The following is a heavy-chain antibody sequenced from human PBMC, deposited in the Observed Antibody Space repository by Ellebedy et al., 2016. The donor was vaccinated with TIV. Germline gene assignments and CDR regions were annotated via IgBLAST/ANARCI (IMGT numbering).Heavy chain of an antibody. Sequence: AASVKVSCKASGYTFTSYYMHWVRQAPGKGLEWMGGFDPEDGETIYAQKFQGRVTMTEDTSTDTAYMELSSLRAEDTAVYYCASATSGFDYWGQGALATVSS. CDR2: FDPEDGET. J-gene: IGHJ4*02. CDR3: ASATSGFDY. V-gene: IGHV1-24*01. CDR1: GYTFTSYY. D-gene: IGHD5-24*01.